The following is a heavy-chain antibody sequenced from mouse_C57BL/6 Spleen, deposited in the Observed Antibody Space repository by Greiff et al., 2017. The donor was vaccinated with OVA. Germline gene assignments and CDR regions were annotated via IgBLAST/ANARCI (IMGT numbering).Heavy chain of an antibody. J-gene: IGHJ4*01. V-gene: IGHV3-6*01. D-gene: IGHD2-12*01. CDR1: GYSITSGYY. CDR2: ISYDGSN. CDR3: AREGFYEDYAMDY. Sequence: EVKLQESGPGLVKPSQSLSLTCSVTGYSITSGYYWNWIRQFPGNKLEWMGYISYDGSNNYNPSLKNRISITRDTSKNQFFLKLNSVTTEDTATYYCAREGFYEDYAMDYWGQGTSVTVSS.